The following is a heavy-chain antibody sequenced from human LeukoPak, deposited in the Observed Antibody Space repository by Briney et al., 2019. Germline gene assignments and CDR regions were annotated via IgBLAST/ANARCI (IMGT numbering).Heavy chain of an antibody. J-gene: IGHJ4*02. Sequence: PSETLSLTCTVSGGSISSHYWSWIRQPPGKGLEWIGYIYYSGSTNYNPSLKSRVTISVDTSKNQFSLKLSSVTAADTAVYYCARVPGTTRAYDYWGQGTQVTVSS. CDR3: ARVPGTTRAYDY. CDR1: GGSISSHY. V-gene: IGHV4-59*11. D-gene: IGHD1-7*01. CDR2: IYYSGST.